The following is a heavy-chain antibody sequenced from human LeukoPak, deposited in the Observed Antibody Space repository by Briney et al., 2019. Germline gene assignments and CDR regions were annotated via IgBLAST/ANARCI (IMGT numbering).Heavy chain of an antibody. V-gene: IGHV3-74*01. D-gene: IGHD3-10*01. CDR1: GFTFSSYW. J-gene: IGHJ4*02. CDR2: INSDGGST. Sequence: PAGSLRLSCAASGFTFSSYWMHWVRHAPGKGLVWVSHINSDGGSTNYPDSVKGRLTVSRDNAKNTLFLQMNSLRAEDTAVYYCARGTRTGGSDFDFWGQGTLVTVSS. CDR3: ARGTRTGGSDFDF.